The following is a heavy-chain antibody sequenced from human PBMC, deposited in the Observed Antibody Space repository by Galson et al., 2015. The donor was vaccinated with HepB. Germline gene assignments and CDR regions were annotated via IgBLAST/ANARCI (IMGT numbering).Heavy chain of an antibody. CDR1: GGTFSSYA. Sequence: SVKVSCKASGGTFSSYAISWVRQAPGQGLEWMGGIIPIFGTANYAQKFQGRVTITADESTSTAYMELSSLRSEDTAVYYCARDQGEQRNSGWYGGWDYWGQGTLVTVSS. CDR2: IIPIFGTA. D-gene: IGHD6-19*01. CDR3: ARDQGEQRNSGWYGGWDY. V-gene: IGHV1-69*13. J-gene: IGHJ4*02.